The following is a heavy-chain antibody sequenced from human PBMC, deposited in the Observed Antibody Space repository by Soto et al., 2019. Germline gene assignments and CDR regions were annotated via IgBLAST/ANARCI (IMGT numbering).Heavy chain of an antibody. CDR3: ARLYGFSGFDY. CDR2: IYYSGST. CDR1: GGSISSYY. D-gene: IGHD6-25*01. V-gene: IGHV4-59*08. Sequence: SXTLSLTCTVSGGSISSYYWSWIRQPPGKGLEWIGYIYYSGSTNYNPSLKSRVTISVDTSKNQFSLKLSSVTAADTAVYCCARLYGFSGFDYWGQGTLVTVSS. J-gene: IGHJ4*02.